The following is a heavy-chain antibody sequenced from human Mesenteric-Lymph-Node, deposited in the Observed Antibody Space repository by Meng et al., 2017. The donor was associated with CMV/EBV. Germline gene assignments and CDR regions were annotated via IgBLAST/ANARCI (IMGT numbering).Heavy chain of an antibody. CDR3: AHSSGIAAAGPFYFDY. CDR2: IYWDDDK. J-gene: IGHJ4*02. CDR1: GFSLSSSGVG. V-gene: IGHV2-5*02. Sequence: QITLKESGPTLVKPTPTLTLTCTFSGFSLSSSGVGVGWIRQPPGKALEWLALIYWDDDKRYSPSLKSRLTITKNTSKNQVVLTMTNMDPVDTATYYCAHSSGIAAAGPFYFDYWGQGTLVTVSS. D-gene: IGHD6-13*01.